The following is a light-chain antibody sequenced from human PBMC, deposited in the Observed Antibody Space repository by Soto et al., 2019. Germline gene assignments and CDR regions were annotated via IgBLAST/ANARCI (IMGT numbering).Light chain of an antibody. V-gene: IGLV2-14*03. CDR2: DVN. Sequence: QSALTQPASVSGSPGQSITISCTGTSSDVGGYNYVSWYQQHPDKAPKLVIYDVNNRPSGVSNRFSASKSGNTASLTISGLQAEDEADYYCISYTRSGTRVFGGGTKVTVL. J-gene: IGLJ3*02. CDR1: SSDVGGYNY. CDR3: ISYTRSGTRV.